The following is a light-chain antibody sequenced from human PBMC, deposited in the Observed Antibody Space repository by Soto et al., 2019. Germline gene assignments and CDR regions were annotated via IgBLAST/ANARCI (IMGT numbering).Light chain of an antibody. CDR1: SSNIGAGYD. J-gene: IGLJ1*01. V-gene: IGLV1-40*01. CDR3: QSYDSTLSARYV. CDR2: GNI. Sequence: QLVLTQPHSVSGAPGQRVTICCTGSSSNIGAGYDVHWYQQRPGTAPKLLIFGNINRPSGVPDRFSGSKSGTSASLAITGLQAEDEGDYYCQSYDSTLSARYVFGTGTKLTV.